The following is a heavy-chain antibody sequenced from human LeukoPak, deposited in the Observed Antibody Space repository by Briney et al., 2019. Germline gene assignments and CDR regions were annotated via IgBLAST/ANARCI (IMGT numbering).Heavy chain of an antibody. V-gene: IGHV3-48*01. J-gene: IGHJ5*02. D-gene: IGHD3-22*01. CDR3: ARDTYYYDSSGSP. CDR1: GFTFSSYS. CDR2: ISSSSSTI. Sequence: GGSLRLSCAASGFTFSSYSMNWVRQAPGKGLEWVSYISSSSSTIYYADSVKGRFTISRDNAKNSLYLQMNSLRAEDTAVYYCARDTYYYDSSGSPWGQGTLVTVSS.